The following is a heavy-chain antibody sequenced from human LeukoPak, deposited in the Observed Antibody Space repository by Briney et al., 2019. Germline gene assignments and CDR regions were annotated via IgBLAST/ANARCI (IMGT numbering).Heavy chain of an antibody. Sequence: GGSLRLSCAASGFTFSGSAMHWVRQASGKGLEWVGRIRSKANSYATAYAASVKGRFTISRDDSKNTAYLQMNSLKTEDTAVYHCTRVAPYYYDSSGSGDYWGQGTLVTVSS. CDR2: IRSKANSYAT. V-gene: IGHV3-73*01. J-gene: IGHJ4*02. CDR1: GFTFSGSA. CDR3: TRVAPYYYDSSGSGDY. D-gene: IGHD3-22*01.